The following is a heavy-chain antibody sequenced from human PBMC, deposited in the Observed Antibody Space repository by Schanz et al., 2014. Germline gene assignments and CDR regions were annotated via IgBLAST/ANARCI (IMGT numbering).Heavy chain of an antibody. Sequence: EVQLLESGGGLVQPGGSLRLSCLASGFTFSGYSMNWVRQAPGKGLEWVAYISSSSSTIHYADSVKGRFTISRDNAKNSLYLEMNSQRAESAALYGCARDRKNADLDYWGQGTLVTVSS. D-gene: IGHD1-1*01. CDR3: ARDRKNADLDY. J-gene: IGHJ4*02. V-gene: IGHV3-48*01. CDR2: ISSSSSTI. CDR1: GFTFSGYS.